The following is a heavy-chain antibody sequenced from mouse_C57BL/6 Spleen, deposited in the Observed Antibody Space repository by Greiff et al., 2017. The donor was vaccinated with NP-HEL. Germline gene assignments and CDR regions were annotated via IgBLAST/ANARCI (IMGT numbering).Heavy chain of an antibody. D-gene: IGHD1-1*01. J-gene: IGHJ2*01. CDR2: IDPENGDT. V-gene: IGHV14-4*01. CDR1: GFNIKDDY. Sequence: VQLQQSGAELVRPGASVKLSCTASGFNIKDDYMHWVKPRPEQGLEWIGWIDPENGDTEYASKFQGKATITADTSSNTAYLQLSSLTSEDTAVYYCTTITTGGFDYWGQGSTLTVSS. CDR3: TTITTGGFDY.